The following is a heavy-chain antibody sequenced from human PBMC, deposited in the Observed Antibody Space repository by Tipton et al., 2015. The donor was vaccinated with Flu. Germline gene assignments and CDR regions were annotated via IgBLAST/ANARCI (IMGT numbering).Heavy chain of an antibody. J-gene: IGHJ6*02. Sequence: QVQLVQSGAEVKKPGASVKVSRKASGYTFTGYYMHWVRQAPGQGLEWMGWINPNSGGTNYAQKFQGRVTMTRDTSISTAYMELSRLRSDDTAVYYCARDVVVVPAAIGDYYYYGMDVWGQGTTVTVSS. CDR1: GYTFTGYY. CDR2: INPNSGGT. V-gene: IGHV1-2*02. CDR3: ARDVVVVPAAIGDYYYYGMDV. D-gene: IGHD2-2*02.